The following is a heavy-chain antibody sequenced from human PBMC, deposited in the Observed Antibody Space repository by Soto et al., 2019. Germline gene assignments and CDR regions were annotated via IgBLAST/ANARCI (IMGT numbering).Heavy chain of an antibody. D-gene: IGHD2-2*02. J-gene: IGHJ5*02. CDR3: ASEDHTVPAWFDP. V-gene: IGHV4-61*01. Sequence: QVQLQESGPGLVKPSETLSLTCTVSGGSVSSGSYYWSWIRQPPGKGLEWIGYIYYSGSTNYNPALTGRGTISVARSKSQFSLKLSSVTAAAKAAYYCASEDHTVPAWFDPWGQGTLVTVSS. CDR1: GGSVSSGSYY. CDR2: IYYSGST.